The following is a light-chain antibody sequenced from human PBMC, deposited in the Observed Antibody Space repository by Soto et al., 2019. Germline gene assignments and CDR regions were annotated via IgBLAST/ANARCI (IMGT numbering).Light chain of an antibody. CDR2: WAS. CDR1: PSVLSSSNSKNY. V-gene: IGKV4-1*01. CDR3: QQYYSTPYT. Sequence: DFVMTQTPDSLAVSLGERATINCKSSPSVLSSSNSKNYLAWYQQKPGQPPRLLIYWASTRNSGVPDRFSGSGSATDFTLTISSLQTEDVAVYYCQQYYSTPYTFGQGTKLEIK. J-gene: IGKJ2*01.